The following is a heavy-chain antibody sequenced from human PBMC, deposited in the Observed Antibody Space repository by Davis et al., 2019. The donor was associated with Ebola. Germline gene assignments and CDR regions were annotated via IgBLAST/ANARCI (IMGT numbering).Heavy chain of an antibody. CDR3: AREFKE. CDR1: GGSFSDYY. CDR2: IYTTGTT. V-gene: IGHV4-4*07. J-gene: IGHJ1*01. Sequence: MPSETLSLTCAVYGGSFSDYYWSWIRQPAGKGLEWIGRIYTTGTTNYNPSLKSRVTMSVDTSKNQFSLKLSSVTAADTAVYYCAREFKEWGQGTLVTVSS.